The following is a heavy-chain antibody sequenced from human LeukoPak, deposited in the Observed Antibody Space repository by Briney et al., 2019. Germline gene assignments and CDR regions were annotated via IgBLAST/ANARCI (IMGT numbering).Heavy chain of an antibody. Sequence: PGGSLRLSCAASGFTFGSYAMSWVRQAPGKGLEWVSAISGTGGSTDYADSVKGRFTIPRDNSKKTLFLQMNSLRAEDTAVYYCAKETFYDFWSVDYYGMDVWGQGTTVTVSS. V-gene: IGHV3-23*01. CDR2: ISGTGGST. D-gene: IGHD3-3*01. J-gene: IGHJ6*02. CDR3: AKETFYDFWSVDYYGMDV. CDR1: GFTFGSYA.